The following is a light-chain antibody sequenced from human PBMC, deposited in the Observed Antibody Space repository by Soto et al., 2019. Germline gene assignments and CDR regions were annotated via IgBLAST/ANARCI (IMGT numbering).Light chain of an antibody. J-gene: IGLJ1*01. V-gene: IGLV2-14*03. CDR1: SSDVGGYNY. Sequence: SCTGTSSDVGGYNYVSWYQHHPGKAPKLLIYDVSNWPSGISNRFSGSKSDNTASLTISGLQPEDEADYYCSSYTASNTRQIVFGTGTKVTVL. CDR3: SSYTASNTRQIV. CDR2: DVS.